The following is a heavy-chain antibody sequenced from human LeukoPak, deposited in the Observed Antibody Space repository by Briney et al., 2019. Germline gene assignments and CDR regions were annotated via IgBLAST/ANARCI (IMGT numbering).Heavy chain of an antibody. J-gene: IGHJ4*02. V-gene: IGHV3-30*02. CDR1: GLKFRNYG. Sequence: PGGSLRLSCAASGLKFRNYGMHWVRQAPGKGLEWMTFIWYNGRNKYYADSVKGRFTVSRDDSKNTLYLHMNSLRPEDTALYYCATDISGSYLGLWGQGTLVTVSS. CDR3: ATDISGSYLGL. CDR2: IWYNGRNK. D-gene: IGHD3-10*01.